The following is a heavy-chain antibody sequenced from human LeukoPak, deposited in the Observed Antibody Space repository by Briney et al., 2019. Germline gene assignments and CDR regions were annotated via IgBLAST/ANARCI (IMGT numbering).Heavy chain of an antibody. CDR3: ARRLGYSGSCYLDY. Sequence: KPGGSLNTPCQSFGYRSANYLIAWAAQLPGKGLEWMGVIYAGDSNTTYRSSFQGQVPISADKSISPAYLQWSSLKASETAIYYCARRLGYSGSCYLDYWGEGTLVTVSS. D-gene: IGHD6-13*01. CDR2: IYAGDSNT. CDR1: GYRSANYL. V-gene: IGHV5-51*01. J-gene: IGHJ4*02.